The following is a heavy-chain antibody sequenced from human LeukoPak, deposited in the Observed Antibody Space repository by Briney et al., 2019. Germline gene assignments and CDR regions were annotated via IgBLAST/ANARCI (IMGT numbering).Heavy chain of an antibody. J-gene: IGHJ3*02. V-gene: IGHV3-21*01. CDR2: ITRVSTYI. CDR1: GFTFSDFA. Sequence: GGSLRLSCAASGFTFSDFAMNWARQAPGKGLEWVSSITRVSTYIYYAESLEGRFTISRDNAKNLLYLQLSSLRGEDTGIYYCTRDRNDYGDPDGFDIWGHGTVVTVSS. CDR3: TRDRNDYGDPDGFDI. D-gene: IGHD4-17*01.